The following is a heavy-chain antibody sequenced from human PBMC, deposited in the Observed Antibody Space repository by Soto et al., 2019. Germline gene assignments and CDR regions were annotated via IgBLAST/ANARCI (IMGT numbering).Heavy chain of an antibody. CDR2: IYYSGST. J-gene: IGHJ5*02. D-gene: IGHD3-10*01. Sequence: SETLSLTCTVSGGSISSYYWSWIRQPPGKGLEWIGYIYYSGSTNYNPSLKSRVTISVDTSKNQFSLKLSSVTAADTAVYYCARAPNYGSGSPAPWGQGTLVTVSS. V-gene: IGHV4-59*01. CDR1: GGSISSYY. CDR3: ARAPNYGSGSPAP.